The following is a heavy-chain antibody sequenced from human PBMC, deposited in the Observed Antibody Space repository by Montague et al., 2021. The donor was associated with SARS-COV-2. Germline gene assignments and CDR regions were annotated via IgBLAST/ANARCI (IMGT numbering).Heavy chain of an antibody. CDR1: GGSFSGYY. Sequence: SETLSLTCAVYGGSFSGYYRSWIRQPPGKGLEWIGEINHSGSTNYNPSLKSRVTISVDTSKNQFSLKLSSVTAADTAVYYCARLRMTTVEKDAFDIWGQGTMVTVSS. CDR2: INHSGST. J-gene: IGHJ3*02. V-gene: IGHV4-34*01. CDR3: ARLRMTTVEKDAFDI. D-gene: IGHD4-23*01.